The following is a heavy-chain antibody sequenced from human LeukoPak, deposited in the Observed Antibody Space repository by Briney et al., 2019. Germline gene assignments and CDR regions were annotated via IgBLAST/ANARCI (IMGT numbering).Heavy chain of an antibody. J-gene: IGHJ4*02. CDR2: IWYDGSTK. V-gene: IGHV3-33*01. Sequence: GGSLRLSCAASGFSLSVYGMHWVRQAPGKGLEWVAVIWYDGSTKFYADSVKGRFTIFRDNSKNTLYLQMNSLRVEDTAVYYCARDGSSGWVYYFDYWGQGTLVTVSS. CDR1: GFSLSVYG. CDR3: ARDGSSGWVYYFDY. D-gene: IGHD6-19*01.